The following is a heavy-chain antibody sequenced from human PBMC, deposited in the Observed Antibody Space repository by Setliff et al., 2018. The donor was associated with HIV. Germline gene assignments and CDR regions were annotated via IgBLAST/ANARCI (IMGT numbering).Heavy chain of an antibody. D-gene: IGHD4-17*01. CDR2: IYSTGST. J-gene: IGHJ4*02. CDR3: AKGAGFYGDYTFDH. Sequence: ETLSLTCTVSGPSINIHYWSWIRQSPGKAFEWIGYIYSTGSTNYNPSLQSRVTISMVASRNQFSLKVTSVTAADTAVYYCAKGAGFYGDYTFDHWGQGRQVTV. CDR1: GPSINIHY. V-gene: IGHV4-59*11.